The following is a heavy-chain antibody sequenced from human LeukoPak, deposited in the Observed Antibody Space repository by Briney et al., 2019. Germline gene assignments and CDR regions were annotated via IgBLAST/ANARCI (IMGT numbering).Heavy chain of an antibody. CDR1: GHTLTELS. D-gene: IGHD6-19*01. J-gene: IGHJ4*02. CDR3: ATGIEFERISGWFEEIHY. V-gene: IGHV1-24*01. CDR2: FDPEDGET. Sequence: ASAKVSCKVSGHTLTELSMHWVRQAPGKGLEWMGGFDPEDGETIYAQKFQGRVTMTEDTSTDTAYMELSSLRSEDTAVYYCATGIEFERISGWFEEIHYWAQGTLVTVSS.